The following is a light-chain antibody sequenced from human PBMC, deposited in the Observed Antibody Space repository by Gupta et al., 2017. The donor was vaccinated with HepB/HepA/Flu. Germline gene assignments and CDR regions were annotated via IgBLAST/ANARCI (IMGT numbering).Light chain of an antibody. Sequence: QSALTQPPSVSGSPGPSVTISCTGTSSDVGSYNRVSCYQQPPGTAPQLMIFEVNKRPAGVPGRFSGSKAGNTASLTISGLQAEDEADYYCSSYTSSSTYVFGGGTRVTVL. CDR3: SSYTSSSTYV. V-gene: IGLV2-18*02. J-gene: IGLJ1*01. CDR1: SSDVGSYNR. CDR2: EVN.